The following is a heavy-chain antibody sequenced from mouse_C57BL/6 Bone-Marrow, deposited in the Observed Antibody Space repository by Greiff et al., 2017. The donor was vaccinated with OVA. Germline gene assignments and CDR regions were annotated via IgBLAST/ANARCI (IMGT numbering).Heavy chain of an antibody. CDR2: SRNKANDYTT. D-gene: IGHD2-1*01. Sequence: EVKLMESGGGLVQSGRSLRLSCATSGFTFSDFYMEWVRQAPGKGLEWIAASRNKANDYTTEYSASVKGRFIVSRDTSQSILYLQMNALRAEDTAIYYCARDAGKWYVDVWGTGTTVTVSS. V-gene: IGHV7-1*01. CDR3: ARDAGKWYVDV. CDR1: GFTFSDFY. J-gene: IGHJ1*03.